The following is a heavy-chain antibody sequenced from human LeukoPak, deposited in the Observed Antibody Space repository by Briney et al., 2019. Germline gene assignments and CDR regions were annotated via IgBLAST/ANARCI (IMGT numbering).Heavy chain of an antibody. CDR3: AKDVGDGYNWRAFDI. CDR2: ISYDGSNK. V-gene: IGHV3-30*18. D-gene: IGHD5-24*01. J-gene: IGHJ3*02. Sequence: GGSLRLSCAASGFTFSSYGMHWVRQAPGKGLEWVAVISYDGSNKYYADSVKGRFTISRDNSKNTLYLQMNSLRAEDTALYYCAKDVGDGYNWRAFDIWGQGTMVTVSS. CDR1: GFTFSSYG.